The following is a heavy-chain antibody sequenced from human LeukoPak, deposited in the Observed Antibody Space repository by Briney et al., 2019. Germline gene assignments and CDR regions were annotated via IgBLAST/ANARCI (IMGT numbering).Heavy chain of an antibody. CDR2: INPSGGST. V-gene: IGHV1-46*01. CDR3: ARGLHLRYYDRSGYFDY. D-gene: IGHD3-22*01. J-gene: IGHJ4*02. Sequence: GASVTVSCKASGYTFTGYYMHWVRQAPGQGLEWMGIINPSGGSTSYAQKFQGRVTMTRDISTSTVYMELSSLRSEDTAVYYCARGLHLRYYDRSGYFDYWGQGTLVTVSS. CDR1: GYTFTGYY.